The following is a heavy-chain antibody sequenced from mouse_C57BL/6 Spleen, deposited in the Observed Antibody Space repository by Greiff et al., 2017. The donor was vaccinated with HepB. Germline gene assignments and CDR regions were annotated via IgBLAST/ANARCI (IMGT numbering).Heavy chain of an antibody. CDR1: GYAFSSSW. J-gene: IGHJ2*01. CDR3: ARRRRITIDGYFDY. Sequence: VQLQQSGPELVKPGASVKISCKASGYAFSSSWMNWVKQRPGKGLEWIGRIYPGDGDTNYNGKFKGKATLTADKSSSTAYMQLSSLTSEDSAVYCCARRRRITIDGYFDYWGQGTTLTVSS. V-gene: IGHV1-82*01. CDR2: IYPGDGDT. D-gene: IGHD1-1*02.